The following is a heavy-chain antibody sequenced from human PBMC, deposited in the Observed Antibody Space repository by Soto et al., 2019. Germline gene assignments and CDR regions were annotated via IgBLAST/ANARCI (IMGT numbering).Heavy chain of an antibody. D-gene: IGHD3-22*01. CDR1: GFTFSSYS. CDR2: ISSSSSYI. CDR3: ARGYHXYDSSGYDKWDAFDI. Sequence: GGSLRLSCAASGFTFSSYSMNWVRQAPGKGLEWVSSISSSSSYIYYADSVKGRFTISRDNAKNSLYLQMNSLRAEDTAVYYCARGYHXYDSSGYDKWDAFDIWGQGTMVTVSS. V-gene: IGHV3-21*01. J-gene: IGHJ3*02.